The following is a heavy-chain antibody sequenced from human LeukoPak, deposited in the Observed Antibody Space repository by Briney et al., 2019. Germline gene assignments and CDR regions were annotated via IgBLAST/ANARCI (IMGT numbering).Heavy chain of an antibody. CDR1: GYTFTSYY. D-gene: IGHD4-17*01. V-gene: IGHV1-46*01. Sequence: ASVKVSCKASGYTFTSYYMHWVRQAPGQGLEWMGIINPSGGSTSYAQKFQGRVTMTRDRATSTVYMELSSLRSEDKAVYYCARSGVTTVTRTFDYWGQGTLVTVSS. CDR2: INPSGGST. CDR3: ARSGVTTVTRTFDY. J-gene: IGHJ4*02.